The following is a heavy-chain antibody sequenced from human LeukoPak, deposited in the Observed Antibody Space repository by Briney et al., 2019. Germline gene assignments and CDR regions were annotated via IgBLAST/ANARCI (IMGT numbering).Heavy chain of an antibody. V-gene: IGHV1-2*02. J-gene: IGHJ5*02. CDR1: GYTFTGYY. CDR3: ARDLDIVVVPAGFDP. D-gene: IGHD2-2*01. Sequence: GASVKVSCKASGYTFTGYYMHWVRQAPGQGLEWMGWINPDSGGTNYAQKFQGRVTMTRDTSISTAYMELSRLRSDDTAVYYCARDLDIVVVPAGFDPWGQGTLVTVSS. CDR2: INPDSGGT.